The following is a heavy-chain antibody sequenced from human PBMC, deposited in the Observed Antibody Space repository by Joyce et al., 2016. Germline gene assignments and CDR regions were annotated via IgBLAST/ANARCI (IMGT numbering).Heavy chain of an antibody. CDR2: TYNNGST. V-gene: IGHV4-30-2*01. CDR3: ASGFSVKGRSFFDY. D-gene: IGHD3-16*02. CDR1: GASVSSGGYS. J-gene: IGHJ4*02. Sequence: QLQLQESGPGLVKPSQTLSLTCAVSGASVSSGGYSLSWIRQPPGKGLEWIGYTYNNGSTYNHPSLKARVTRAVDRSKNQFSLKLASVTAADTAVYYCASGFSVKGRSFFDYWGQGALVTVSS.